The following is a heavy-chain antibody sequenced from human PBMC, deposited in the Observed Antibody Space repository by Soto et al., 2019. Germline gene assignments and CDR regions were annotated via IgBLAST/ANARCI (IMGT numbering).Heavy chain of an antibody. CDR2: IYYSGST. J-gene: IGHJ5*02. V-gene: IGHV4-59*01. CDR1: GGSISSYY. CDR3: ARDRYYGSGSSPPGWFDP. D-gene: IGHD3-10*01. Sequence: SETLSLTCTVSGGSISSYYWSWIRQPPGKGLEWIGYIYYSGSTNYNPSLKSRVTISVDTSKNQFSLKLSSVTAADTAVYYCARDRYYGSGSSPPGWFDPWGQGTLVTVS.